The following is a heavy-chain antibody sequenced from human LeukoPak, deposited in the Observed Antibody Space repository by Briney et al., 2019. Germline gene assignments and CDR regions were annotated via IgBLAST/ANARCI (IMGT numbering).Heavy chain of an antibody. CDR2: ISSSGSTI. Sequence: PGGSLRLSCAASGFTFSSYEMNWVRQAPGKGLEWVSYISSSGSTIYYADSVKGRFTISRDNAKNSLYLQMNSLRAEDTAVYYCASSGYCSSTSCAPFDPWGQGTLVTVSS. CDR1: GFTFSSYE. J-gene: IGHJ5*02. CDR3: ASSGYCSSTSCAPFDP. D-gene: IGHD2-2*03. V-gene: IGHV3-48*03.